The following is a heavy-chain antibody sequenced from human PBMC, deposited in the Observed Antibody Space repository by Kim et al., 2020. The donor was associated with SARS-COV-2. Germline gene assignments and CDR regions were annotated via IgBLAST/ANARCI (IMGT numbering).Heavy chain of an antibody. CDR3: ARDHYYDSSGYNYFDY. D-gene: IGHD3-22*01. Sequence: GGSLRLSCAASGFTFSSYGMHWVRQAPGKGLEWVAVIWYDGSNKYYADSVKGRFTISRDNSKNTLYLQMNSLRAEDTAVYYCARDHYYDSSGYNYFDYWGQGTLVTVSS. J-gene: IGHJ4*02. CDR2: IWYDGSNK. V-gene: IGHV3-33*08. CDR1: GFTFSSYG.